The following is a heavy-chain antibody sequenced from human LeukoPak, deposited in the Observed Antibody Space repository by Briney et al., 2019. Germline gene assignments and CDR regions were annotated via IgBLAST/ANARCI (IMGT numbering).Heavy chain of an antibody. CDR2: MNPNSGNT. V-gene: IGHV1-8*02. D-gene: IGHD1-7*01. CDR1: GYTFTSYD. J-gene: IGHJ6*03. CDR3: ARRAWNYGLGNYYYYMDV. Sequence: GASVKVSCKASGYTFTSYDINWVRQATGQGLEWMGWMNPNSGNTAYAQKFQGRVTMTRNTSISTAYMELSSLRSEDTAVYYCARRAWNYGLGNYYYYMDVWGKGTRSPSP.